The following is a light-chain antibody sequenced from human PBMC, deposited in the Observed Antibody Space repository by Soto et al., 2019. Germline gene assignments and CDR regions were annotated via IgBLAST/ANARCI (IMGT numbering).Light chain of an antibody. CDR1: TGSVTSGHY. V-gene: IGLV7-46*01. CDR2: DTS. J-gene: IGLJ3*02. Sequence: QTVATQEPSLTVSPGGTVTLTCVCSTGSVTSGHYPYWFQQKPGQAPRTLIYDTSNKHSWTPARFSGSLLGGKAALTLSGAQPEDEAEYYCLLSYSGANWVFGGGTKLTVL. CDR3: LLSYSGANWV.